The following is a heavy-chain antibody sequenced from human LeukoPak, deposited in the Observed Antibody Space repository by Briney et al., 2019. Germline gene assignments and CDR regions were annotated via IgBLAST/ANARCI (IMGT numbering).Heavy chain of an antibody. V-gene: IGHV1-46*01. Sequence: EASVKVSCKASGYTFTSYYMHWVRQAPGQGLEWMGIINPSGGSTSYAQKFQGRVTMTRDTSTSTVYMELSSLRSEDTAVYYCASELGYCSGGSCYWGPHDAFDIWGQGTMVTVSS. CDR3: ASELGYCSGGSCYWGPHDAFDI. J-gene: IGHJ3*02. D-gene: IGHD2-15*01. CDR1: GYTFTSYY. CDR2: INPSGGST.